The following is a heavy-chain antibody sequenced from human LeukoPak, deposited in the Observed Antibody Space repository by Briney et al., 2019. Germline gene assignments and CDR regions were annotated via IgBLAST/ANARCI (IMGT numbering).Heavy chain of an antibody. D-gene: IGHD2-15*01. CDR1: GFTFSSYW. Sequence: GGSLRPSCAASGFTFSSYWMTWVRQPPGKGLEWVATIEEDGDKRYYVDSVKGRFTISRDNAKNSLYLQMNSLRAEDTAVYYCARDGVAYWGQGTLVIVSS. J-gene: IGHJ4*02. CDR2: IEEDGDKR. V-gene: IGHV3-7*03. CDR3: ARDGVAY.